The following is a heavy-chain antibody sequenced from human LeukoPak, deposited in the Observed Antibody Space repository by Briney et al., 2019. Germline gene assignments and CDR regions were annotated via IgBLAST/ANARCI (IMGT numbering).Heavy chain of an antibody. V-gene: IGHV1-2*02. CDR1: VYGFTAGN. Sequence: GASVKVSCKASVYGFTAGNLHWGRPAPGQGLVWMGWINPNSGGTNYAQRVQGRVTMTRDTSITTAYMELSRLRSDETAVYYWASPWRRLIGELFWYSEPWGRGTLVTVSS. D-gene: IGHD3-10*01. J-gene: IGHJ2*01. CDR3: ASPWRRLIGELFWYSEP. CDR2: INPNSGGT.